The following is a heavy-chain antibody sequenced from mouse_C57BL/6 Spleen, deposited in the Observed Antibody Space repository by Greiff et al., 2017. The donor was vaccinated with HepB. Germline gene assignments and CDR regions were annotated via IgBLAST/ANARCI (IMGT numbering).Heavy chain of an antibody. CDR1: GYTFTDYN. D-gene: IGHD2-1*01. CDR3: ARRREIYYGNYCWYFDV. CDR2: INPNNGGT. Sequence: EVQLQQSGPELVKPGASVKIPCKASGYTFTDYNMDWVKQSHGKSLEWIGDINPNNGGTIYNQKFKGKATLTVDKSSSTAYMELRSLISEDTAVYYCARRREIYYGNYCWYFDVWGTGTTVTVSS. V-gene: IGHV1-18*01. J-gene: IGHJ1*03.